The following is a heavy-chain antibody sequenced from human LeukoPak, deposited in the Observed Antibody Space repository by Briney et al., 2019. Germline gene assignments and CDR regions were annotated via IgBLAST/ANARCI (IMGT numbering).Heavy chain of an antibody. Sequence: SVTVSFTSSAGTFTIYAISWVRQAPGQGLEWMGRIIPILGIANYAQKFQGRVTITADKSTSTAYMELSSLRSDDAAVYYCAGTYYYDSSGFSWGQGTLVTVSS. CDR2: IIPILGIA. V-gene: IGHV1-69*04. D-gene: IGHD3-22*01. CDR3: AGTYYYDSSGFS. CDR1: AGTFTIYA. J-gene: IGHJ4*02.